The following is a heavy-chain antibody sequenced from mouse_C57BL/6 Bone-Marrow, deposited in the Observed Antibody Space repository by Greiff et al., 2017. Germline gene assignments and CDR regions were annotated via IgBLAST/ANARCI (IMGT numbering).Heavy chain of an antibody. Sequence: VKLVESGAELARPGASVKLSCKASGYTFTSYGISWVKQRTGQGLEWIGVIYPRSGNTYYNEKFKGKATLTADKSSSTAYMELRSLTSEDSAVYVCTRDYGGQGTLITVSA. J-gene: IGHJ3*01. CDR3: TRDY. CDR2: IYPRSGNT. CDR1: GYTFTSYG. V-gene: IGHV1-81*01.